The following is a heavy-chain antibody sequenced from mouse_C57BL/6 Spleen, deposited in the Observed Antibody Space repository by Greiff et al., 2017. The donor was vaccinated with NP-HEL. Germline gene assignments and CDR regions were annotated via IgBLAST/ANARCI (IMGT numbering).Heavy chain of an antibody. D-gene: IGHD1-1*01. CDR2: ISDGGSYT. Sequence: EVQGVESGGGLVKPGGSLKLSCAASGFTFSSYAMSWVRQTPEKRLEWVATISDGGSYTYYPDNVKGRFTISRDNAKNNLYLQMSHLKSEDTAVYYCARVIITTVVAPFDYWGQGTTLTVSS. CDR3: ARVIITTVVAPFDY. CDR1: GFTFSSYA. J-gene: IGHJ2*01. V-gene: IGHV5-4*01.